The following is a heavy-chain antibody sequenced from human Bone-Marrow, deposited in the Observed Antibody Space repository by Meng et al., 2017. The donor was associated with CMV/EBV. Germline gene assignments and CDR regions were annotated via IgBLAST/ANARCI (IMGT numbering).Heavy chain of an antibody. CDR1: GGSISSDNW. V-gene: IGHV4-4*03. CDR3: ARAGWYSLDY. D-gene: IGHD6-19*01. CDR2: IYRSGRT. J-gene: IGHJ4*02. Sequence: QETLSLTCDVSGGSISSDNWWSWVRQPPGKELEWIGEIYRSGRTNYNPSLRNRVTISVDKSKNQFSLKLNSATAADTAVYYCARAGWYSLDYWGQGILVTVSS.